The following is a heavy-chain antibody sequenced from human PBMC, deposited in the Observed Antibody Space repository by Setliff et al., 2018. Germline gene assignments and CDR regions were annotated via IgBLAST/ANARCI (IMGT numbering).Heavy chain of an antibody. J-gene: IGHJ4*02. D-gene: IGHD1-1*01. CDR3: ARVRNTQNGFFDY. CDR1: GGSISSGDYY. Sequence: SETLSLTCTVSGGSISSGDYYWSWIRQPPGKGLEWIGCIYHNGVTYYNPSLNSRLTISVDTSKNQFSLRLTSVTAADTAIYYCARVRNTQNGFFDYWSQGTLVTVSS. V-gene: IGHV4-39*07. CDR2: IYHNGVT.